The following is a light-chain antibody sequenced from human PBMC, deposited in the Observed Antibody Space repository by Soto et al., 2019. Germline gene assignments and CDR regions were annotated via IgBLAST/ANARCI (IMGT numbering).Light chain of an antibody. CDR1: SSNIGAGYD. Sequence: VMTQPPSVSGAPGQRVTISCTGSSSNIGAGYDVHWYQQLPGTTPKFLIYGNNNRPSGVPDRFSGSKSGISASLAITGLQAEDEADYYCQSYDSGLGGPHVIFGGGTKVTVL. CDR3: QSYDSGLGGPHVI. V-gene: IGLV1-40*01. CDR2: GNN. J-gene: IGLJ2*01.